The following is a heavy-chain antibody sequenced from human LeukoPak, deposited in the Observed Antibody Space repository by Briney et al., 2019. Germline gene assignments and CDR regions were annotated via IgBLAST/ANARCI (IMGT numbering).Heavy chain of an antibody. CDR2: IIPIFGTA. CDR1: GGTFSSYA. J-gene: IGHJ5*02. Sequence: ASVKVSCKASGGTFSSYAIGWVRQAPGQGLEWMGGIIPIFGTANYAQKFQGRVTITTDESTSTAYMELSSLRSEDTAVYYCARALFSITIFGVVILNWFDPWGQGTLVTVSS. D-gene: IGHD3-3*01. CDR3: ARALFSITIFGVVILNWFDP. V-gene: IGHV1-69*05.